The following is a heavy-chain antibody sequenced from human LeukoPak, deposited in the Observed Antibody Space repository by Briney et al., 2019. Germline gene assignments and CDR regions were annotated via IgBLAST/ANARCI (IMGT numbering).Heavy chain of an antibody. Sequence: GGSLRLSCAASGFTFSSSAMSWVRQAPGKGLEWVASINHNGNVNYYVDSVKGRFTISRDNAKNSLYLQMSNLRAEDTAVYFCARGGGLDVWGQGATVTVSS. V-gene: IGHV3-7*03. CDR3: ARGGGLDV. CDR1: GFTFSSSA. J-gene: IGHJ6*02. D-gene: IGHD3-16*01. CDR2: INHNGNVN.